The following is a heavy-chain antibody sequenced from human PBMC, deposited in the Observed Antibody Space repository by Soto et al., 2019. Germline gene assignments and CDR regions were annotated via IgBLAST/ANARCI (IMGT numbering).Heavy chain of an antibody. CDR2: IIPIFGTA. CDR3: ASSNFWSGYYTGSDYYYGMDF. J-gene: IGHJ6*02. CDR1: GGTFSSYA. V-gene: IGHV1-69*13. D-gene: IGHD3-3*01. Sequence: GASVKVSCKASGGTFSSYAISWVRQAPGQGLEWMGGIIPIFGTANYAQKFQGRVTITADESTSTAYMELSSLRSEDTAVYYCASSNFWSGYYTGSDYYYGMDFWGQGTTVTVSS.